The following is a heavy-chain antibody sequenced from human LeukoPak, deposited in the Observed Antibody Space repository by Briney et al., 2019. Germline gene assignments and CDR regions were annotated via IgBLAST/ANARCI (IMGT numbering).Heavy chain of an antibody. CDR2: IYHSGST. CDR3: ARDSGTGMDV. V-gene: IGHV4-30-2*01. CDR1: GGSISSGGYS. D-gene: IGHD1-1*01. J-gene: IGHJ6*02. Sequence: SETLSLTCADSGGSISSGGYSWSWIRQPPGESLEWIGYIYHSGSTYYNPSLKSRVTISVDRSKNQFSLKLSSVTAADTAVYCCARDSGTGMDVWGQGTTVTVSS.